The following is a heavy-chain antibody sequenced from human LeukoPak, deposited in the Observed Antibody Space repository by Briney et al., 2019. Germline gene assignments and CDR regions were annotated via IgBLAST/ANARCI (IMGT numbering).Heavy chain of an antibody. V-gene: IGHV4-34*01. CDR2: INHSGNT. J-gene: IGHJ4*02. CDR1: GGSFSGYY. CDR3: ARVGGSNCGYYFDY. D-gene: IGHD4-11*01. Sequence: SETLSLTCADYGGSFSGYYWTWIRQPPGKGLEWIGEINHSGNTNYNPSLKSRVSIAVDASKNQFSLKLSTVTAADTAVYYCARVGGSNCGYYFDYWGQGTLVTVSS.